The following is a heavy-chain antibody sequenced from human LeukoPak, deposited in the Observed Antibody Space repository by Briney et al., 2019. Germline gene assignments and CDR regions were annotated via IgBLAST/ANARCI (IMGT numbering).Heavy chain of an antibody. J-gene: IGHJ5*02. D-gene: IGHD2-15*01. CDR2: IFYSGST. CDR1: GGSISTYY. CDR3: ARVDGSCSGGSCPSGNWFDP. V-gene: IGHV4-59*08. Sequence: SETLSLTCTVSGGSISTYYWSWIRQPPGKGLEWIGYIFYSGSTNYNPSLKSRVTISVDTSKNQFSLNLSSVTAADTAVYYCARVDGSCSGGSCPSGNWFDPWGQGTLVTVSS.